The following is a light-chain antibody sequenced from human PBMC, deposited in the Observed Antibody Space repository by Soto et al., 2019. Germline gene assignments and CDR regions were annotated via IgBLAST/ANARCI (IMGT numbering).Light chain of an antibody. CDR2: GAS. V-gene: IGKV3-20*01. CDR3: QQHGSSRWT. J-gene: IGKJ1*01. CDR1: QSVSSSY. Sequence: EIVLTQSPGTLSLSPGERATLSCRASQSVSSSYLAWYQQKPGQAPRLLICGASGRPTGHPDRFSGSGSGTDFTLTISRLEPEVFAVYYCQQHGSSRWTFGQGPKVEIK.